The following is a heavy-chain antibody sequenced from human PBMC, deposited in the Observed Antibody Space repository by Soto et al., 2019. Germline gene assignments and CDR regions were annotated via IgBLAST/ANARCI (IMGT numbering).Heavy chain of an antibody. J-gene: IGHJ4*02. Sequence: EVRLVESGGGLVPPGGSLRLSCAASGFIVSGIFMTWVRQVPGKGPEWVSTISSDDKTYYADSVRGRFTISRDISKNTIFLQMNTLRAEDTAVYHCARDIFGGSYDFWHGGQGTLVTVSS. CDR2: ISSDDKT. CDR3: ARDIFGGSYDFWH. V-gene: IGHV3-66*01. CDR1: GFIVSGIF. D-gene: IGHD3-3*01.